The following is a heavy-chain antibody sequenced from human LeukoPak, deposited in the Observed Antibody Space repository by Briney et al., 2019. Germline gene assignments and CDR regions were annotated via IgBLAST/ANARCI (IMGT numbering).Heavy chain of an antibody. V-gene: IGHV1-69*02. J-gene: IGHJ6*03. CDR3: ARVSDYYYMDV. Sequence: SVKVSCKASGGTFISYTISWVRQAPGQGLEWMGRIIPILGIANYAQKFQGRVTITADKSTSTAYMELSSLRSEDTAVYYCARVSDYYYMDVWGKGTTVTVSS. CDR1: GGTFISYT. CDR2: IIPILGIA.